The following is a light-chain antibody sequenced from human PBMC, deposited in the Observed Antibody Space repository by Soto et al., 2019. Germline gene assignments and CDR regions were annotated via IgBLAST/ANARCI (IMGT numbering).Light chain of an antibody. V-gene: IGKV4-1*01. J-gene: IGKJ2*01. CDR3: QQYYSSVT. CDR1: QTVFHTSYNNDF. Sequence: DIVMTQSPDSLSVSLGERATIKCKSSQTVFHTSYNNDFLAWYQQKAGQPPKLLFYLASTRESGVPARFSGGVSGTDFSLTISSLQPEDGAVYYCQQYYSSVTFGQGTKLEIK. CDR2: LAS.